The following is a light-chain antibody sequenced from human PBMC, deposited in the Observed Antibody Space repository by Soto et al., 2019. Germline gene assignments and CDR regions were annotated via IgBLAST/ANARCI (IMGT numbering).Light chain of an antibody. J-gene: IGLJ2*01. CDR1: SSDVGGYNY. Sequence: QSVLTQPASVSGSPGQSITISCTGTSSDVGGYNYVAWYQQHPGIAPKVMIYDVNNRPSGVSNRFSGSKSGNTASLTISGLQAEDEADYYCSSYTSSSTLVFGGGTKLTVL. CDR3: SSYTSSSTLV. CDR2: DVN. V-gene: IGLV2-14*03.